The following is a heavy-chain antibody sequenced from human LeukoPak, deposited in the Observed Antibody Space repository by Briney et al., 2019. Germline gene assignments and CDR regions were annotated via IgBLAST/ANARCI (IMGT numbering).Heavy chain of an antibody. D-gene: IGHD6-19*01. CDR2: ISAYNGNT. V-gene: IGHV1-18*01. Sequence: GASVNVSFTASGYTFTIYGISWVRQAPGQGLEWMGWISAYNGNTNYAQKLQGRVTMTTDTSMSTAYMELRSLRSDDTAVYYCARDAEYSSGWWGFYYYYGMDVWGQGTTVTVSS. J-gene: IGHJ6*02. CDR3: ARDAEYSSGWWGFYYYYGMDV. CDR1: GYTFTIYG.